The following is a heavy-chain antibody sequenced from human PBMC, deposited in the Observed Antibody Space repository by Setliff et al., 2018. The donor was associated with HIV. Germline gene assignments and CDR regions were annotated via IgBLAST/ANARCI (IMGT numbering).Heavy chain of an antibody. V-gene: IGHV3-73*01. CDR1: GFTFSGAA. CDR2: IRSKANSYAT. Sequence: PGGSLRLSCAASGFTFSGAAMHWVRQASGKGLEWVGRIRSKANSYATAYAASVKGRFTLSRDDSKNTAYLQMNSLRTEDTAVYYCAKVDTAMVVHYYDSSGYLRPFDSWGQGTLVTVSS. D-gene: IGHD3-22*01. CDR3: AKVDTAMVVHYYDSSGYLRPFDS. J-gene: IGHJ4*02.